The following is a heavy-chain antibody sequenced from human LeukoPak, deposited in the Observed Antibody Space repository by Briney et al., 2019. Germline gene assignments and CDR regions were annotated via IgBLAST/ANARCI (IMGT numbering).Heavy chain of an antibody. D-gene: IGHD3-10*01. CDR2: IKQDRSEK. CDR3: AKVTYGSGTYGAFDS. CDR1: GFTFSNYW. J-gene: IGHJ4*02. Sequence: GGSLRLSCAASGFTFSNYWMNWVRQAPGKGLEWVANIKQDRSEKYYVDSVKGRFTISRDNGKNSLYLQMNSLRAEDTAVYYCAKVTYGSGTYGAFDSWGQGTLVTVSS. V-gene: IGHV3-7*03.